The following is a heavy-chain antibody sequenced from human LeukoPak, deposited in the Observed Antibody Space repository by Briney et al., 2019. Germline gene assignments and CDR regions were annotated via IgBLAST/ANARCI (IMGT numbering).Heavy chain of an antibody. CDR1: GFTFTSYS. V-gene: IGHV3-30-3*01. J-gene: IGHJ3*02. CDR2: ISYDGSNK. Sequence: PGRSLRLSCAASGFTFTSYSMHWVRQAPGKGLEWVAVISYDGSNKYYADSVKGRFTISRDNSKNTLYLQMNSLRAEDTAIYYCAKDPGMAVYSYGYDAFDIWGQGTMVTVSS. D-gene: IGHD5-18*01. CDR3: AKDPGMAVYSYGYDAFDI.